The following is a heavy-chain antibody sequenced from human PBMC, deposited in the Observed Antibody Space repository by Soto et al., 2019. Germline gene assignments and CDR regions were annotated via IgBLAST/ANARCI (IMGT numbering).Heavy chain of an antibody. CDR1: GGPFGSSA. CDR2: IIPVFDKA. J-gene: IGHJ3*01. D-gene: IGHD3-16*01. CDR3: ARLRRDWGDAFDL. Sequence: QVQLVQSGADVKKPESSVKVSCKTSGGPFGSSAISWVRQAPAQGLEWMGEIIPVFDKANYAQNFQGRLTITADEPTGTVFMQLSSLRSEDTAVYFCARLRRDWGDAFDLWGLGTLVTVSS. V-gene: IGHV1-69*01.